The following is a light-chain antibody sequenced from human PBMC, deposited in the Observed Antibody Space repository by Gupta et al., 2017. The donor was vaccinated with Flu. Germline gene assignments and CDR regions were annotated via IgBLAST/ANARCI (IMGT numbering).Light chain of an antibody. CDR2: GAS. Sequence: DIQLTQSPSFLSASVGDRVTITCRASQGISSYLAWYQQKAGKAPKLLIYGASTLQSGVPSRFSGSGSGTEFTLTISSLKTEDCATDYCQNLKSYPYTFGQGTKLEIK. CDR3: QNLKSYPYT. J-gene: IGKJ2*01. CDR1: QGISSY. V-gene: IGKV1-9*01.